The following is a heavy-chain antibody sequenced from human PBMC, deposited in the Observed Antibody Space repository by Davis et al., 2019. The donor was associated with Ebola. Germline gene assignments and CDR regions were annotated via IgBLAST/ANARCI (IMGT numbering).Heavy chain of an antibody. CDR1: AYTFTSYG. D-gene: IGHD3-3*01. Sequence: ASVKVSCNASAYTFTSYGISWVRQAPGQGLEWLVWISAYNGNTNYAQKLQGRVTITADKSTSTAYMELSSLRSEDTAVYYCARSELRFLEWLLEFDYWGQGTLVTVSS. J-gene: IGHJ4*02. CDR3: ARSELRFLEWLLEFDY. V-gene: IGHV1-18*01. CDR2: ISAYNGNT.